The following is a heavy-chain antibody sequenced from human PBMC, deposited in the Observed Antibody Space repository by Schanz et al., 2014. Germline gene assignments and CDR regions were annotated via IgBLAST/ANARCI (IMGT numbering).Heavy chain of an antibody. CDR1: GFTFSSYA. V-gene: IGHV3-7*01. J-gene: IGHJ4*02. CDR3: VSQTGSPNY. CDR2: IKHDGSVK. D-gene: IGHD6-13*01. Sequence: EVQLLESGGGLVQPGGSLRLSCAASGFTFSSYAMSWVRQAPGKGLEWVANIKHDGSVKDYVDSVEGRFTISRDNAKRSLFLQMNSLRVEDTAVYFCVSQTGSPNYWGQGTLVNVSS.